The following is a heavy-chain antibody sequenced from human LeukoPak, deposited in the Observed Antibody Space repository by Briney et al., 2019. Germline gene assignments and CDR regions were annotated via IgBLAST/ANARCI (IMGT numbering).Heavy chain of an antibody. CDR3: SKEGMSGYGSLDPLDI. V-gene: IGHV3-30*02. Sequence: GGSLRLSCAASGFTFNSYGIHWVRQAPGKGLEWVAFIRHDGSNKYYADSVKGRFTISRDNSKNTLYLQMNSLRPEDTAVYFCSKEGMSGYGSLDPLDIWGQGTMVIVSS. J-gene: IGHJ3*02. D-gene: IGHD5-12*01. CDR2: IRHDGSNK. CDR1: GFTFNSYG.